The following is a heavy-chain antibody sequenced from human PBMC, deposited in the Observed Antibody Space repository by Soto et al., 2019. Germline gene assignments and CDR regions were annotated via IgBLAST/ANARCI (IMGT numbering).Heavy chain of an antibody. Sequence: QVQLVESGGGVVQPGRSLRLSCAASGFTFSSYGMHWVRQAPGKGLEWVAVISYDGSNKYYADSVKGRFTISRDNSKNTLYLQMNSLRAEDTAVYYCAKDWRVRFLEWSSYGMDVWGQGTTVTVSS. CDR2: ISYDGSNK. V-gene: IGHV3-30*18. CDR1: GFTFSSYG. D-gene: IGHD3-3*01. J-gene: IGHJ6*02. CDR3: AKDWRVRFLEWSSYGMDV.